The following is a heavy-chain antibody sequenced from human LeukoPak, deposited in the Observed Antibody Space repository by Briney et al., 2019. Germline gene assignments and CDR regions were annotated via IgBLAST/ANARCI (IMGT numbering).Heavy chain of an antibody. D-gene: IGHD1-14*01. CDR1: GFTGSSNY. CDR3: TRGETNPFDY. V-gene: IGHV3-66*01. Sequence: HPGGSLRLSCAVSGFTGSSNYMSWVRQAPGKGLEWVSVIYSGGSTYYADSVKGRFTTSRDYSKNTLFLQMNSLRADDTAVYYCTRGETNPFDYWGQGILVTVSS. J-gene: IGHJ4*02. CDR2: IYSGGST.